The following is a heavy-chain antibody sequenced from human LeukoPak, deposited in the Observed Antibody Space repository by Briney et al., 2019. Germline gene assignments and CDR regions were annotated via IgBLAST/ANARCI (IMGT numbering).Heavy chain of an antibody. V-gene: IGHV3-21*01. CDR2: ISSGSSYI. Sequence: SGGSLRLSCAASGFSLSSYSMNWARQAPGKGLEWVSSISSGSSYIFYADSVKGRFTISRDNAKNSLYLQMNSLRAEDTAVYYCARLTGDDYFDYWGQGTLVTVSS. D-gene: IGHD7-27*01. J-gene: IGHJ4*02. CDR1: GFSLSSYS. CDR3: ARLTGDDYFDY.